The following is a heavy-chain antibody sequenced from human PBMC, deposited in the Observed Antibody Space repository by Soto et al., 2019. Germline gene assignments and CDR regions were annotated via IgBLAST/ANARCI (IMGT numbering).Heavy chain of an antibody. CDR2: ISAYNGNT. CDR1: GYTFTSYG. V-gene: IGHV1-18*01. J-gene: IGHJ4*02. D-gene: IGHD1-1*01. Sequence: ASVKVSCKASGYTFTSYGISWVRQAPGQGLEWMGWISAYNGNTNYAQKLQGRVTMTTDTSTSTAYMELRSLRSDDTAVYYCARAPKTITTTGSLGHWGQGTLVTV. CDR3: ARAPKTITTTGSLGH.